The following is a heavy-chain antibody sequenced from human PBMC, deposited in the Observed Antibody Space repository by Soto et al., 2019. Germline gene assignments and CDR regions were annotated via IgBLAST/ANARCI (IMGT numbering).Heavy chain of an antibody. CDR3: ARVKYYDSSGSNNWFDP. D-gene: IGHD3-22*01. CDR1: GFTVSSNY. V-gene: IGHV3-53*01. Sequence: ESGGGLIQPGGSLRLSCAASGFTVSSNYMSWVRQAPGKGLEWVSVIYSGGSTYYADSVKGRFTISRDNSKNTLYLQMNSLRAEDTAVYYCARVKYYDSSGSNNWFDPWGQGTLVTVSS. CDR2: IYSGGST. J-gene: IGHJ5*02.